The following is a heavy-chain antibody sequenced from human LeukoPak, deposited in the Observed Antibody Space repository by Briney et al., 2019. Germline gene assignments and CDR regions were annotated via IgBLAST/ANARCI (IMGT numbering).Heavy chain of an antibody. V-gene: IGHV3-23*01. CDR1: GXTFDSYA. D-gene: IGHD6-19*01. J-gene: IGHJ4*02. Sequence: GGSLRLSCAASGXTFDSYAMTWVRQAPGKGLEWVSTVTASGAGTYFADSVKGRFTISRDNSKNTLYLQLNSLRAEDTAIYYCANNGGVAVAGSFDNWGQGTLVTVSS. CDR3: ANNGGVAVAGSFDN. CDR2: VTASGAGT.